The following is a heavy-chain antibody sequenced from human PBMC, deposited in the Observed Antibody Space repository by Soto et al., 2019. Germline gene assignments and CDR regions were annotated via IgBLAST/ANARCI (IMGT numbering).Heavy chain of an antibody. V-gene: IGHV4-39*03. D-gene: IGHD2-15*01. J-gene: IGHJ4*02. CDR1: GGSVNSTYYN. CDR3: CRMVIAATPHRDVDV. Sequence: SETLSLTCTVSGGSVNSTYYNWGWIRQPPGKGLEWIGSTYNSASTYYNPSLKSRVTISVDTSRNQFSLNLNSVTAADTSMYYCCRMVIAATPHRDVDVWGQGTLVTVSS. CDR2: TYNSAST.